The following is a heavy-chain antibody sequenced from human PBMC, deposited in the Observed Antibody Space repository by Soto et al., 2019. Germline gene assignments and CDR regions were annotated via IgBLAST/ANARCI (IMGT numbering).Heavy chain of an antibody. CDR1: GGSISSSSYY. D-gene: IGHD3-10*01. V-gene: IGHV4-39*01. Sequence: PSETLSLTCTVSGGSISSSSYYWGWIRQPLGKGLEWIGSIYYSGSTYYNPSLKSRVTISVDTSKNQFSLKLSSVTAADTAVYYCARQRITMVRGKYYFDYWGQGTLVTVSS. CDR2: IYYSGST. CDR3: ARQRITMVRGKYYFDY. J-gene: IGHJ4*02.